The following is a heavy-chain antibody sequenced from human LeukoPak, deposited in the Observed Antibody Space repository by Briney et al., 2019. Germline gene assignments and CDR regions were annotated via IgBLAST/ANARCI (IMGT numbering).Heavy chain of an antibody. CDR2: MNPHSANT. D-gene: IGHD4-23*01. J-gene: IGHJ5*02. V-gene: IGHV1-8*01. CDR1: GYTFTSYD. Sequence: GASGKVCCKAAGYTFTSYDINWVRQAAGQGLEWMGWMNPHSANTGYAQKFQGRVTMTTNPSISTAYMELSSLRSEDTAVYYCARGGFYGGDNWFDPWGERTLVTVSS. CDR3: ARGGFYGGDNWFDP.